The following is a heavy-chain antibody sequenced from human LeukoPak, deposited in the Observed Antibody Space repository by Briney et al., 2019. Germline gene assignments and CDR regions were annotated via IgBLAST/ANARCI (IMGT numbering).Heavy chain of an antibody. V-gene: IGHV1-2*02. D-gene: IGHD3-10*01. CDR2: INPDSGGT. J-gene: IGHJ3*02. CDR3: AREVGSGNAFDI. Sequence: ASVKVSCKASAYTFTGYYMHWVRQAPGQGLEWMGWINPDSGGTNYAQKFQGRVTMTRDTSISTAYMELSRLRSDDTAVYYCAREVGSGNAFDIWGQGTMVTVSS. CDR1: AYTFTGYY.